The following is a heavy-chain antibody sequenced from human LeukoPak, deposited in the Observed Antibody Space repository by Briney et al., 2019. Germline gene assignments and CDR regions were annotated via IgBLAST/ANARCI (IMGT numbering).Heavy chain of an antibody. CDR2: IKQDGSEK. CDR1: GFTSSSYW. D-gene: IGHD3-16*01. J-gene: IGHJ3*02. Sequence: PWGSLRLSCAASGFTSSSYWMSWVRQAPGKGLEWVANIKQDGSEKYYLDSVKGRFTISRDNAKNSLYLQMNSLRAEDTAVYYCARHQHQFGSSFDIWGQGTLVTVSS. V-gene: IGHV3-7*02. CDR3: ARHQHQFGSSFDI.